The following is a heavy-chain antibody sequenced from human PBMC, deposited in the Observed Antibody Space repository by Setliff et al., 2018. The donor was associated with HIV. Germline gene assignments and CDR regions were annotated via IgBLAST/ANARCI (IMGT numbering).Heavy chain of an antibody. J-gene: IGHJ3*02. Sequence: AAVKVSCKASGYTFTSYIMNWVRQAPGQGLEWMGWISAYNGNTKYAQKFQGRVTMTTDTSTSTAYMELRSLRSDDTAVYYCARSRYDSGGYPDAFDIWGQGTMVTVSS. D-gene: IGHD3-22*01. V-gene: IGHV1-18*01. CDR1: GYTFTSYI. CDR3: ARSRYDSGGYPDAFDI. CDR2: ISAYNGNT.